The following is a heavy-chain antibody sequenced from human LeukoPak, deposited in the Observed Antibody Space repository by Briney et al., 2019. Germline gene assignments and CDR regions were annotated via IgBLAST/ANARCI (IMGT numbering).Heavy chain of an antibody. CDR2: VSGGSAYT. CDR1: GFIFSDYY. D-gene: IGHD4/OR15-4a*01. V-gene: IGHV3-11*06. CDR3: ARTGQVHAGFDY. Sequence: PGGSLRLSCAASGFIFSDYYMSWIRQAPGKGLEWVSYVSGGSAYTNYADSVKGRFTISRDNAKNSLYLQMNSLRAEDTAIYFCARTGQVHAGFDYWGQGTLVTVSS. J-gene: IGHJ4*02.